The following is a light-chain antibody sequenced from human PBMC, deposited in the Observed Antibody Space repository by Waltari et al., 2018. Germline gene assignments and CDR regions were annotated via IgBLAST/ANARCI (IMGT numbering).Light chain of an antibody. CDR2: DTS. CDR1: QNVGRS. V-gene: IGKV3-20*01. Sequence: IVLTQSPGTLSLSPGESATLPCRASQNVGRSLVWYPQKPGQAPRLLIYDTSTRATGIPDRFSGSGSGTDFSLSIARLEPEDFAVYYCQHNVRLPVTFGQGTKVEI. J-gene: IGKJ1*01. CDR3: QHNVRLPVT.